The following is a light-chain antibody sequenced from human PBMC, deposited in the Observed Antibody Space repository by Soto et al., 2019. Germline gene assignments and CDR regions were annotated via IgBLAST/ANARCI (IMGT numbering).Light chain of an antibody. CDR3: QQYNNWPPWT. CDR2: DAS. V-gene: IGKV3-15*01. CDR1: QSVSNN. J-gene: IGKJ1*01. Sequence: ILMTQSPATLSVSPGERATLSCRASQSVSNNLDWYQQKPGQAPRLLIYDASTRATGIPASFSGSESGTEFTLTISGLQSEDFAVYYCQQYNNWPPWTFGQGTKVEIK.